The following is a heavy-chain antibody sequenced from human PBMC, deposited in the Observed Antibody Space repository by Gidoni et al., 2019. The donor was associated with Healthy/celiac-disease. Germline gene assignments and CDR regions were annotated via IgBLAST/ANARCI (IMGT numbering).Heavy chain of an antibody. J-gene: IGHJ4*02. Sequence: QVQLVPSVAEVKKRGSSVMVSCKAAGGTFSRDAISWVRRAPGEGLEWMGGIIPIFGTANYAQKFEGRVRITADESTSTAYMELSSLRSEDSAVYYCARDGVTTPTKIWGQGTLVTVSS. V-gene: IGHV1-69*01. CDR3: ARDGVTTPTKI. D-gene: IGHD4-17*01. CDR1: GGTFSRDA. CDR2: IIPIFGTA.